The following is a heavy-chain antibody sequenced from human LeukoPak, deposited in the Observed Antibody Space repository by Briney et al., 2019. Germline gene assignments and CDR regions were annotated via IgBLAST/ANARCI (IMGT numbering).Heavy chain of an antibody. CDR1: GGSISSHY. Sequence: SETLSLTCTVSGGSISSHYWSWIRQPPGKGLEWIGYIYYSGSTNYNPSLKSRVTISVDTSKNQFSLKLSSVTAADTAVYYCAGYYGMDVWGQGTTVTVSS. CDR2: IYYSGST. CDR3: AGYYGMDV. J-gene: IGHJ6*02. V-gene: IGHV4-59*08.